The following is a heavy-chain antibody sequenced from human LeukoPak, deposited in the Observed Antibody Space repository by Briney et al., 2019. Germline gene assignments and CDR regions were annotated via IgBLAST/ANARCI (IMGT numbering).Heavy chain of an antibody. CDR2: INPNSGGT. J-gene: IGHJ6*03. V-gene: IGHV1-2*02. CDR3: ARDQEDYTLGYYYMDV. D-gene: IGHD4-11*01. Sequence: ASVKVSCKASGYTFTGYYMHWVRQAPGQGLELMGWINPNSGGTNYAQKFQGRVTMTRDTSISTAYMELSRLRSDDTAVYYCARDQEDYTLGYYYMDVWGKGTTVTVSS. CDR1: GYTFTGYY.